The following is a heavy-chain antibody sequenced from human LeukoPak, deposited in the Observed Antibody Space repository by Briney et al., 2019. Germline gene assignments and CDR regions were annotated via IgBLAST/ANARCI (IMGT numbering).Heavy chain of an antibody. CDR1: GYTFTSYD. J-gene: IGHJ5*02. CDR3: ARGLASSGYYSSCFDP. D-gene: IGHD3-22*01. V-gene: IGHV1-8*01. Sequence: GASVKVSCKASGYTFTSYDINWVRQAPGQGLEWMGWMNPNSGNTGYAQKFQGRVTMTRNSFISTAYMELSSLRSEDTAVYYCARGLASSGYYSSCFDPWGQGTLVTVSS. CDR2: MNPNSGNT.